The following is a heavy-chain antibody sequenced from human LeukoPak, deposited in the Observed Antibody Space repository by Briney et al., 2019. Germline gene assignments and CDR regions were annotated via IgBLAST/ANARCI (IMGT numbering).Heavy chain of an antibody. V-gene: IGHV1-69*04. D-gene: IGHD3-22*01. J-gene: IGHJ4*02. Sequence: SVKVSCKASGGTFSSYAISWVRQAPGQGLEWMGRILPILGIANYAQKFQGRVTITADKSTSTAYMELSSLRSEDTAVYYCARDRLPTMIVVVHPYYFDYWGQGTLVTVSS. CDR3: ARDRLPTMIVVVHPYYFDY. CDR1: GGTFSSYA. CDR2: ILPILGIA.